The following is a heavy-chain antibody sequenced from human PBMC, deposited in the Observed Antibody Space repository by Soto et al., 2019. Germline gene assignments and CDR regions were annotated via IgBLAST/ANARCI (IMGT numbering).Heavy chain of an antibody. CDR1: GGTFTKYA. CDR2: IVPLPGTT. CDR3: ASGVGCLGGSSGWPDYAFDV. D-gene: IGHD6-19*01. Sequence: QVQLVQSGAAVRKPGSSVKVSCKASGGTFTKYAITWVRQAPRHGLEGMGGIVPLPGTTNYAQKFRGRVTISADESTSTAYLELSSLRSEDTAVYYWASGVGCLGGSSGWPDYAFDVWGQGTMVIVSS. J-gene: IGHJ3*01. V-gene: IGHV1-69*01.